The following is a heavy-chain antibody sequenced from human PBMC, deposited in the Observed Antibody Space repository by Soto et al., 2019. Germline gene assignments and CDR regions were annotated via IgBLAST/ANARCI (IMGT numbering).Heavy chain of an antibody. CDR2: LNVDGSHT. J-gene: IGHJ6*02. D-gene: IGHD3-16*01. V-gene: IGHV3-74*03. Sequence: QLVESGGGQVQPGGSLRLSCVASGFTFSKNWMHWVRHVAGKGLEGVANLNVDGSHTEYADSVKGRFAISRDNSKNTVFLQMNRLRAEDSATYYCARAGRLNYGVDVWGPGTTVTVSS. CDR1: GFTFSKNW. CDR3: ARAGRLNYGVDV.